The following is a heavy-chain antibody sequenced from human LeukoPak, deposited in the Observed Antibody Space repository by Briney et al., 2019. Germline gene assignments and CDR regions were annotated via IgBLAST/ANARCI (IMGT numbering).Heavy chain of an antibody. V-gene: IGHV4-59*01. D-gene: IGHD2-15*01. CDR2: IYYSGST. CDR1: GGSISSYY. CDR3: ARGGFTPDAFDI. Sequence: SENLSLTCTVSGGSISSYYWSWIRQPPGKGLEWIGYIYYSGSTNYNPSLKSRVTISVDTSKNQFSLKLSSVTAADTAVYYCARGGFTPDAFDIWGQGTMVTVSS. J-gene: IGHJ3*02.